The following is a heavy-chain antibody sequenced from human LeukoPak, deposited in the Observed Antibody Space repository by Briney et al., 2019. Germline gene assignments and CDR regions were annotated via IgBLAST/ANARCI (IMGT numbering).Heavy chain of an antibody. CDR1: GFTFSSYG. Sequence: GRALRLSCAPSGFTFSSYGMHGLHQAPGKGREWVAGIWYDGSKKYYAHSVKGRFTIYRDNSKNTLYLQMNSMRADDAAVYYCERDRDSSGWYEGFAYWGQGTLVTVYS. CDR2: IWYDGSKK. V-gene: IGHV3-33*01. J-gene: IGHJ4*02. D-gene: IGHD6-19*01. CDR3: ERDRDSSGWYEGFAY.